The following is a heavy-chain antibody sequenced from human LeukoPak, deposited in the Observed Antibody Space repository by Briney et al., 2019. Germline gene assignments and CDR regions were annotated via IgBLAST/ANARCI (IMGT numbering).Heavy chain of an antibody. CDR3: ARDNAYNWFDP. CDR2: INGDGSER. V-gene: IGHV3-7*01. J-gene: IGHJ5*02. Sequence: GGSLRLSCAASKFTFTTSWMTWVRQAPGKGLEWVAIINGDGSERTYVDSVKGRFTVSRDNAKNSLYLQMNSLRVDDTAVYYCARDNAYNWFDPWGQGTLVTVSS. CDR1: KFTFTTSW.